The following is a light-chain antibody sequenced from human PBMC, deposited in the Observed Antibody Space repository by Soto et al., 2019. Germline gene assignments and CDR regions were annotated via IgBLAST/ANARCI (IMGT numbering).Light chain of an antibody. CDR3: QQYNSYSPLT. CDR1: QSISSW. Sequence: DIQMTQSPSTLSASVGDRVTITCRASQSISSWLAWYQQKPGKAPKLLIYKASGLESGVPSRFSGSGSGTDFTLTISSLQPDDFATYYCQQYNSYSPLTFGGGTKVAI. J-gene: IGKJ4*01. V-gene: IGKV1-5*03. CDR2: KAS.